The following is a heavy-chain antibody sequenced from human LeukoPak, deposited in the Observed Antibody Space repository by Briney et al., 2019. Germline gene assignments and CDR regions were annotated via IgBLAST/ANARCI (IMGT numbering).Heavy chain of an antibody. D-gene: IGHD3-10*01. CDR2: INNDGSST. CDR1: GFTFSKYA. V-gene: IGHV3-74*01. J-gene: IGHJ6*03. Sequence: GGSLRLSCAASGFTFSKYAMTWVRQAPGKGLVWVSRINNDGSSTSYADSVQGRFTISRDNAKNTLYLQMNSLRAEDTALYYCARVARGDYYYYYMDVWGKGTTVTVSS. CDR3: ARVARGDYYYYYMDV.